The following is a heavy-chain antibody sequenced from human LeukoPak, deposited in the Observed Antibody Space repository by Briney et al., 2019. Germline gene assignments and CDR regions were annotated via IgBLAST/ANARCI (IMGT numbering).Heavy chain of an antibody. Sequence: ASVKVSCKASGYTFTSYGISWVRQAPGQGLEWMGWISAYNGNTHHAQKLQGRVTMTTDTSTSTAYMELRGLRSDDTAVYYCARAGYCTGGSCYWYFDYWGQGTLVTVSS. J-gene: IGHJ4*02. CDR2: ISAYNGNT. D-gene: IGHD2-15*01. CDR1: GYTFTSYG. CDR3: ARAGYCTGGSCYWYFDY. V-gene: IGHV1-18*01.